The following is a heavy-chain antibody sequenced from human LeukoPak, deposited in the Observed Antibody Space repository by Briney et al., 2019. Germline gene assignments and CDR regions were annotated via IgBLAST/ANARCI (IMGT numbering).Heavy chain of an antibody. CDR2: VNHSGST. V-gene: IGHV4-34*01. CDR1: GFPFSSYG. J-gene: IGHJ3*02. CDR3: ARDDYGLGYAFDI. Sequence: SGGSLRLSCAASGFPFSSYGMHWIRQPPGKGLEWIGEVNHSGSTNYNPSLKSRVTISVDTSKNQFSLKLSSVTAADTAVYYCARDDYGLGYAFDIWGQGTMVTVSS. D-gene: IGHD4-17*01.